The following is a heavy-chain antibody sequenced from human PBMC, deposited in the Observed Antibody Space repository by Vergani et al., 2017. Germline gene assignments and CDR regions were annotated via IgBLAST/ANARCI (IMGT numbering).Heavy chain of an antibody. V-gene: IGHV4-59*01. J-gene: IGHJ4*02. D-gene: IGHD3-22*01. CDR2: IYYSGST. CDR1: GGSISSYY. Sequence: QVQLPESGPGLVKPSETLSLTCTVSGGSISSYYWSWIRQPPGKGLEWIGYIYYSGSTNYNPSLKSRVTISVDTSKNQFSLKLSSVTAADTAVYYCARDPSYYYDSSAGGSFFDYWGQGTLVTVSS. CDR3: ARDPSYYYDSSAGGSFFDY.